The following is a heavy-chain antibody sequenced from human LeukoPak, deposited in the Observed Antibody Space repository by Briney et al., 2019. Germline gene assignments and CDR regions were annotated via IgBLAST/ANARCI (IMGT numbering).Heavy chain of an antibody. CDR1: GYSFTNYW. D-gene: IGHD6-19*01. V-gene: IGHV5-51*01. CDR2: IYPGDSDT. Sequence: GESLNISCKGSGYSFTNYWIGWVRQMSGKGLEWMGIIYPGDSDTRYSPSFQGQVTISADKSIITAYLQRSSLKASDTAMYYCARTGYSSGWYGGFDIWGQGTLVTVSS. CDR3: ARTGYSSGWYGGFDI. J-gene: IGHJ3*02.